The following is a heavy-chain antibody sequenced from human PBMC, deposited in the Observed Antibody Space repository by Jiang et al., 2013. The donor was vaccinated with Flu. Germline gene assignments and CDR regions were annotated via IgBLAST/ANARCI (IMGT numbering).Heavy chain of an antibody. J-gene: IGHJ4*02. V-gene: IGHV4-59*01. D-gene: IGHD2-15*01. Sequence: PGLVKPSETLSLTCTVSGGSISSYYWSWIRQPPGKGLEWIGYIYNSGSTNYNPSLKSRVTISVDTSKNQFSLKLSSVTAADTAVYYCARGKEGCSGGSCYIIDYWGQGTLVIVSS. CDR2: IYNSGST. CDR3: ARGKEGCSGGSCYIIDY. CDR1: GGSISSYY.